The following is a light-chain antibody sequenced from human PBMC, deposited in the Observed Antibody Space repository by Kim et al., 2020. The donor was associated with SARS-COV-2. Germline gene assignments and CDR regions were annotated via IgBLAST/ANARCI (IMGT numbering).Light chain of an antibody. CDR1: QSLLHSNGYNY. CDR2: LGS. J-gene: IGKJ2*01. CDR3: MQALQTPNT. Sequence: DIVMTQSPLSLPVTPGEPASISCRSSQSLLHSNGYNYLDWYLQKPGQSPQLLIYLGSNRASGVPDRFSGSGSGTDFTLKISRVEAEDVGVYYCMQALQTPNTFGQGTQAGD. V-gene: IGKV2-28*01.